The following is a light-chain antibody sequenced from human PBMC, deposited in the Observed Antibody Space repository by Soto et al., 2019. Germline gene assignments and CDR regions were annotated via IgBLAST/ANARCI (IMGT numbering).Light chain of an antibody. V-gene: IGLV2-23*02. Sequence: QSALTQPASVSGSPGQSITISCTGTSSNVGTYNLVSWYQQHPGEAPKLLIYEVSEQPSGVSIRFTASKSGNTASLTISGLQAEDEADYYCCSYADVSSYVFGTGTKVTVL. CDR2: EVS. CDR1: SSNVGTYNL. CDR3: CSYADVSSYV. J-gene: IGLJ1*01.